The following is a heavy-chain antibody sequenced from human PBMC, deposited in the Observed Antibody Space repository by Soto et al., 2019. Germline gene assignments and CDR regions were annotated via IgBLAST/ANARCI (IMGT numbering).Heavy chain of an antibody. CDR3: ARVRGGSYSPGYFQH. CDR1: GYSISSGYY. D-gene: IGHD1-26*01. CDR2: IYHSGST. V-gene: IGHV4-38-2*01. Sequence: SETLSLTXAVSGYSISSGYYWGWIRQPPGKGLEWIGSIYHSGSTYYNPSLKSRVTISVDTSKNQFSLKLSSVTAADTAVYYCARVRGGSYSPGYFQHWGQGTLVTVSS. J-gene: IGHJ1*01.